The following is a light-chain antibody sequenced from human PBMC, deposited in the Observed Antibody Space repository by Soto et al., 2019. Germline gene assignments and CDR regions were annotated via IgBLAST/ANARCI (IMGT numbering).Light chain of an antibody. CDR3: RQSYSAPYS. J-gene: IGKJ2*03. V-gene: IGKV1-39*01. CDR2: SSS. Sequence: DIQMTQSPSSLSASVGDRVSITCRASQSIVSYLNWYQQIPGKAPKLLIYSSSTLQSGVPSRFSRSVSRPDFTLTISSLQTADFATSYFRQSYSAPYSFSQRTTLEIK. CDR1: QSIVSY.